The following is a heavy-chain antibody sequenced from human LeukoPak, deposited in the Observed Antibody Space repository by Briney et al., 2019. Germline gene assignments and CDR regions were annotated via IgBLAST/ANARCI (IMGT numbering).Heavy chain of an antibody. J-gene: IGHJ4*02. V-gene: IGHV4-39*01. D-gene: IGHD6-6*01. CDR2: IYYSGST. Sequence: SETLSLTCTVSGGSISSSSYYWGWIRQPPGKGLEWIGSIYYSGSTYYNPSLKSRVTISVDTSKNQFSLKLSSVTAADTAVYYCARRRQLAQGVDYWGQGTLVTVSS. CDR1: GGSISSSSYY. CDR3: ARRRQLAQGVDY.